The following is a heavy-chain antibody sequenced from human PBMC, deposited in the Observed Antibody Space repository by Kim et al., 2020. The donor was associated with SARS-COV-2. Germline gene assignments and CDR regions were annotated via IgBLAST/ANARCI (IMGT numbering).Heavy chain of an antibody. D-gene: IGHD3-10*01. V-gene: IGHV1-46*02. CDR1: GYNFEDFY. Sequence: ASVKVSCKTSGYNFEDFYIHWVRQAPGQGLEWMAIINPSGLCLNYAQKFQGRVTVTRDTSTSTVYMELRSLKFEDTAMYYCAREGTLYGMDVWGQGTTVTVSS. CDR2: INPSGLCL. CDR3: AREGTLYGMDV. J-gene: IGHJ6*02.